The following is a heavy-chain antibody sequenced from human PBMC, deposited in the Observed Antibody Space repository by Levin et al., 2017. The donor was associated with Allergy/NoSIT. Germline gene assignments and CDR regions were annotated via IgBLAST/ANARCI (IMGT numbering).Heavy chain of an antibody. CDR1: GFTFSSYW. D-gene: IGHD2-2*01. V-gene: IGHV3-7*01. Sequence: GGSLRLSCAASGFTFSSYWMSWVRQAPGKGLEWVANLKQDGSEKYYVDPVKGRFTISRDNAENSLYLQMNSLRAEDTAVYYCARVRGGASTSTAFDYWGQGTLVTVSS. CDR2: LKQDGSEK. CDR3: ARVRGGASTSTAFDY. J-gene: IGHJ4*02.